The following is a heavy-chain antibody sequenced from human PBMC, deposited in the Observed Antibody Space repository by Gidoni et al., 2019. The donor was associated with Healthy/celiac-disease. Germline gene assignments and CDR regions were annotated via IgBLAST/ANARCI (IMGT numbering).Heavy chain of an antibody. J-gene: IGHJ4*02. CDR2: INHSGST. CDR1: GGSFSGYY. CDR3: ARTGDYKLFDY. Sequence: QVQLQQWGAGLLKPSETLSLTCAVYGGSFSGYYWSWIRQPPGKGLEWMGEINHSGSTNYNPSLKSRVTISVDTSKNQFSLKLSSVTAADTAVYYCARTGDYKLFDYWGQGTLVTVSS. D-gene: IGHD4-17*01. V-gene: IGHV4-34*01.